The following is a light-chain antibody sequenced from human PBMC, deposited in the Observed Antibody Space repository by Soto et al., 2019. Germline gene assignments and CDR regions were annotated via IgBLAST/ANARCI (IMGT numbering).Light chain of an antibody. V-gene: IGLV2-8*01. CDR2: EVS. CDR3: SSYAGSSNRP. CDR1: SSDVGGYNY. Sequence: QSALTQPPSASGSPGQSVTISCTGTSSDVGGYNYVSWYQQHPGKAPKLMIYEVSQRPSGVPDRFSGSKSGNTASLTVSGLQAEDEADYYCSSYAGSSNRPFGGETKVTVL. J-gene: IGLJ2*01.